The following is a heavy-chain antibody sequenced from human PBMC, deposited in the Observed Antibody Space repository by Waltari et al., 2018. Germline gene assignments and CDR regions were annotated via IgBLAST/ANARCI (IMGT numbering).Heavy chain of an antibody. Sequence: EVQLVESGGGLVQVGESLRLSCAASGFTFSAYTMNWVRQGLGEGVGGISHIGSGRSTIDAADSVKGRFTISRDNAKNSLYLQMNSLSVEDTAIYYCARRDSYDAFEIWGQGTMVTVSS. D-gene: IGHD3-22*01. CDR1: GFTFSAYT. CDR3: ARRDSYDAFEI. CDR2: IGSGRSTI. V-gene: IGHV3-48*04. J-gene: IGHJ3*02.